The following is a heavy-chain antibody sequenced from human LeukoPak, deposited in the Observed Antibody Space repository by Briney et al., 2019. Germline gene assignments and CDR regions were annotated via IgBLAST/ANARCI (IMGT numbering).Heavy chain of an antibody. Sequence: NPSETLSLTCTVSGXSISGYYWSWIRQPPGKGQEWLGYMYNSGSTNYNPSLKSRVTISVDMSKNQFALKLSSVTAADTAVYRCAREVYSSGWYFDNWGQGTLVTVSS. J-gene: IGHJ4*02. D-gene: IGHD6-19*01. CDR3: AREVYSSGWYFDN. CDR1: GXSISGYY. CDR2: MYNSGST. V-gene: IGHV4-59*08.